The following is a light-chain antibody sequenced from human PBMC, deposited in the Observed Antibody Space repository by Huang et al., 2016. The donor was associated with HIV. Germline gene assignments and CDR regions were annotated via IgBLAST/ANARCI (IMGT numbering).Light chain of an antibody. CDR2: CAS. Sequence: EIVMTQSPATLSVSPGERVTLSCRASQSVATKFAWYQHKPGQAPRLLIYCASSRATGVPARFSGSGSGTDFTLTIGSLQSEDFAVYYCQQYNDWPRAFGQGTKVEIK. V-gene: IGKV3-15*01. CDR1: QSVATK. J-gene: IGKJ1*01. CDR3: QQYNDWPRA.